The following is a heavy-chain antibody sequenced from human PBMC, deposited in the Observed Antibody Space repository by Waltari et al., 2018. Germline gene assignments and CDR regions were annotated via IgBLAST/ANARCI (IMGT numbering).Heavy chain of an antibody. CDR1: GFPFSSSR. J-gene: IGHJ4*02. D-gene: IGHD6-19*01. V-gene: IGHV3-21*01. Sequence: EVQLVESGGGLVKPGGSLRLSCAASGFPFSSSRMNWVRQAPGKGLEWVSSISSSSSYIYYADSVKGRFTISRDNAKNSLYLQMNSLRAEDTAVYYCARELRIAVAGIDYWGQGTLVTVSS. CDR3: ARELRIAVAGIDY. CDR2: ISSSSSYI.